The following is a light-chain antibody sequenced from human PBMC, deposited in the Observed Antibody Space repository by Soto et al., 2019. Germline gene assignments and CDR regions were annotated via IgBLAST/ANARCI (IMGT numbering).Light chain of an antibody. J-gene: IGKJ1*01. CDR2: GSS. CDR1: QTISGW. Sequence: IQMTQSPSTLSGSVGDRATTTCRASQTISGWVAWYQQKPGKAPKLLIYGSSTLKSGVPSRFSGSGSGTEFTLTISSLQPDDFATYYCQHYNSYSEAFGQGTKVDI. V-gene: IGKV1-5*03. CDR3: QHYNSYSEA.